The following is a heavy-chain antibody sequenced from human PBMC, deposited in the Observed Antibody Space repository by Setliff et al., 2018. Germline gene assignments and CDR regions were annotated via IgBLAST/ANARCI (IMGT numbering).Heavy chain of an antibody. CDR1: GFTFSNAW. Sequence: GGSLRLSCAASGFTFSNAWMSWVRQAPGKGLEWVGRIKSKTDGGTTDYAAPVKGRFTISRDDSKNTLYLQMNSLKTEDTAVYYCTTELVYSSSWHNDYWGQGTLVTVSS. J-gene: IGHJ4*02. CDR2: IKSKTDGGTT. D-gene: IGHD6-13*01. V-gene: IGHV3-15*01. CDR3: TTELVYSSSWHNDY.